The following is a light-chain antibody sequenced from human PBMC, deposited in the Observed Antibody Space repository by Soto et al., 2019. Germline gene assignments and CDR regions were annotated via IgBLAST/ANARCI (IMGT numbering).Light chain of an antibody. CDR1: QSVSIN. J-gene: IGKJ1*01. Sequence: EIVLTQSPGTLSLSPGERATLSCRASQSVSINLAWYQQKPGQAPRLLIYGGSSRATGIPDRFSGSGSGTDFTLTISRLEPEDFAVYYCQQFGSAPEGTFGQRTKVDIK. V-gene: IGKV3-20*01. CDR2: GGS. CDR3: QQFGSAPEGT.